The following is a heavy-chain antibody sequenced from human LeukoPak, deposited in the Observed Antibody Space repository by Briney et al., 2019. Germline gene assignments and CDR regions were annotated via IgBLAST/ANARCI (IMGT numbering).Heavy chain of an antibody. CDR1: GGSISTYW. Sequence: PSETLSLTCTVSGGSISTYWWSWIRQPPGKGLEWIGYIYNRATTGTDYNPSLKSRVSISVDTSKNQFYLQPNSVTAADSAVYYCARDGGSGWTGFDYWGQGTLVTVSS. CDR2: IYNRATTGT. D-gene: IGHD6-19*01. CDR3: ARDGGSGWTGFDY. V-gene: IGHV4-59*01. J-gene: IGHJ4*02.